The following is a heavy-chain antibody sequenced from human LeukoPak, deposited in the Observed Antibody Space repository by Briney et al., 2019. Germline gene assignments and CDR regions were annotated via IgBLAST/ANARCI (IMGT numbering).Heavy chain of an antibody. CDR3: AKGGDFWSGYLDY. V-gene: IGHV3-30*04. CDR1: GFTFSSYA. J-gene: IGHJ4*02. CDR2: ISYDGSNK. Sequence: GGSLRLSCAASGFTFSSYAMSWVRQAPGKGLEWVAVISYDGSNKYYADSVKGRFTISRDNSKNTLYLQMNSLRAEDTAVYYCAKGGDFWSGYLDYWGQGTLVTVSS. D-gene: IGHD3-3*01.